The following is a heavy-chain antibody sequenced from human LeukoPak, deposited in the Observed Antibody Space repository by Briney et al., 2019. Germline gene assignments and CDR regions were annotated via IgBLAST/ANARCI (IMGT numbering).Heavy chain of an antibody. D-gene: IGHD3-22*01. CDR3: ARAQYYYYDSSGYRDDAFDI. CDR1: GGSISSYY. J-gene: IGHJ3*02. CDR2: IYYSGST. Sequence: SETLSLTCTVSGGSISSYYWSWIRQPPGKGLEWIGYIYYSGSTNYNPSLKSRVTISVDTSKNQFSLKLSSVTAADTAVYYCARAQYYYYDSSGYRDDAFDIWGQGTMVTVSS. V-gene: IGHV4-59*12.